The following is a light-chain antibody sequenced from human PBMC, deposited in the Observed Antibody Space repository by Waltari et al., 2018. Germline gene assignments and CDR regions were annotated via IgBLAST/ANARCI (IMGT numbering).Light chain of an antibody. V-gene: IGLV1-44*01. CDR3: AAWDDSLNGPV. CDR2: SNN. Sequence: QSVLTQPPSATGTPGQRVTISCSGSSSNIGSNTANWYQQLPGTAPKLLIYSNNRRPSGGPDRFSGSNSGTSASLAISGLQSEDEADYYCAAWDDSLNGPVFGGGTKLTVL. J-gene: IGLJ2*01. CDR1: SSNIGSNT.